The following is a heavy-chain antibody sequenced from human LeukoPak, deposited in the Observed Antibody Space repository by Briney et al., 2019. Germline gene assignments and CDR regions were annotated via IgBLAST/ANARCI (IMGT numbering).Heavy chain of an antibody. V-gene: IGHV3-23*01. Sequence: GGSLRLSCAASGFTFSSYAMHWVRQAPGKGLEWVSTISGGGGSTYYADSVKGRFTISRDNSKNTLYLQVNSLRAEDTAVYYCAKGGKWDVTPFDYWGQETLVTVSS. CDR3: AKGGKWDVTPFDY. J-gene: IGHJ4*02. CDR2: ISGGGGST. D-gene: IGHD1-26*01. CDR1: GFTFSSYA.